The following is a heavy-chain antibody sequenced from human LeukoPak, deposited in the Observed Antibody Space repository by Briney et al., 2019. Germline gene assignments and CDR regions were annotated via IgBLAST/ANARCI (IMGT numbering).Heavy chain of an antibody. CDR3: AKDDYGDRDAFDI. D-gene: IGHD4-17*01. Sequence: GGSLRLSCAASGFTFSSYAMSWVRQAPGKGLEWVSAISGSGGSTYYADSVKGRFTISRDNSKNTLYLQMNSLGAEDTAVYYCAKDDYGDRDAFDIWGQGTMVTVSS. CDR2: ISGSGGST. CDR1: GFTFSSYA. V-gene: IGHV3-23*01. J-gene: IGHJ3*02.